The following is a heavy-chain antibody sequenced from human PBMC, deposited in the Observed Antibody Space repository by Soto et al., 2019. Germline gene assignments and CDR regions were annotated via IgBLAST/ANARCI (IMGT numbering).Heavy chain of an antibody. CDR2: ISGSGGST. CDR3: AKDLRPTYYYDSSGYSPFDY. Sequence: EVQLLESGGGLVQPGGSLRLSCAASGFTFSSYAMSWVRQAPGKGLEWVSAISGSGGSTYYADSVKGRFTISRDNSTNPLYLQMNSLRAEDTAVYYCAKDLRPTYYYDSSGYSPFDYWGQGTLVTVS. J-gene: IGHJ4*02. CDR1: GFTFSSYA. V-gene: IGHV3-23*01. D-gene: IGHD3-22*01.